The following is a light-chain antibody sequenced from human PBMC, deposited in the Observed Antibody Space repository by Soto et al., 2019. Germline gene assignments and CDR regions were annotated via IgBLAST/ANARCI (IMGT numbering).Light chain of an antibody. J-gene: IGLJ2*01. V-gene: IGLV2-14*01. CDR1: NNDVGAYPY. CDR3: SSFATSGTTVI. Sequence: QSVLTQPASVSGSPGQSITISCTGTNNDVGAYPYVSWYQQHPGTAPKLIIYEVTNRPSGISDRFSGSKSGNTASLTNSGLQAEDESDYYCSSFATSGTTVIFGGGTQLTVL. CDR2: EVT.